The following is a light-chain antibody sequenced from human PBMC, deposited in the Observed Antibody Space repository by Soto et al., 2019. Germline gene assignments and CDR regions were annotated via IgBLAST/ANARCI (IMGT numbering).Light chain of an antibody. J-gene: IGKJ1*01. CDR1: QSVSSY. Sequence: EIVLTQSPATLSLSQGERATLSCRASQSVSSYLAWYQQKPGQAPRLLIYGASNRATGIPDRFSGSGSGTDFILTISRLEPEDFAVYYCQQYGSSGTFGQGTKVDIK. CDR3: QQYGSSGT. CDR2: GAS. V-gene: IGKV3-20*01.